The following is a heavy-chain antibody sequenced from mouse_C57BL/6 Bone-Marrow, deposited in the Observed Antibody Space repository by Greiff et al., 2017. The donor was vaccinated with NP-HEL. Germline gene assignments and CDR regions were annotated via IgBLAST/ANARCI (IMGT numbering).Heavy chain of an antibody. J-gene: IGHJ2*01. CDR1: GYTFTDYY. D-gene: IGHD3-2*02. CDR3: ARSAQANLFGY. CDR2: IYPGSGNT. V-gene: IGHV1-76*01. Sequence: QVQLKQSGAELVRPGASVKLSCKASGYTFTDYYINWVKQRPGQGLEWIARIYPGSGNTYYNEKFKGKATLTAEKSSSTAYMQLSSLTSEDSAVYFCARSAQANLFGYWGQGTTLTVSS.